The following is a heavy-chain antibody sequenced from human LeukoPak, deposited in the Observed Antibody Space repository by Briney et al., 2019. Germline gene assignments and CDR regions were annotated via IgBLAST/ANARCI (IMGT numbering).Heavy chain of an antibody. CDR2: IYPGDSDT. V-gene: IGHV5-51*01. J-gene: IGHJ6*02. CDR1: GYSFTSYW. CDR3: ARHPSADGSSWYVDYYGMDV. D-gene: IGHD6-13*01. Sequence: GESLKISCKGSGYSFTSYWIGWVRQMPGKGLEWMGIIYPGDSDTRYSPSFQGQVTISADKSISTAYLQWSSLKASDTAMYYCARHPSADGSSWYVDYYGMDVWGQGTTVTVSS.